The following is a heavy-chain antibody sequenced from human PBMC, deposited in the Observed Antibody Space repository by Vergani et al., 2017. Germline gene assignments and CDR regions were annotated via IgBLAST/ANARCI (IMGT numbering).Heavy chain of an antibody. D-gene: IGHD2-2*02. J-gene: IGHJ4*02. V-gene: IGHV1-18*04. Sequence: QVQLVQSGAEVKKPGASVKVSCKASGYTFTSYGISWVRQAPGQGLEWMGWISAYNGNTNYAQKLQGRVTMTTDTSTSTAYMELRSLRSDDTAVYYCAGGGEYCSSTSCYTYYFDYWGQGTLVTVSS. CDR2: ISAYNGNT. CDR3: AGGGEYCSSTSCYTYYFDY. CDR1: GYTFTSYG.